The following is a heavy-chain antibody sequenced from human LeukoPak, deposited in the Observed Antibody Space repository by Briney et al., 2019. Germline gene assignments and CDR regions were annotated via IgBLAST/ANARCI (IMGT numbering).Heavy chain of an antibody. Sequence: PSETLSLTCTVSGGSISSSSYYWGWIRQPPGKGLEWIGSIYYSGSTYYNPSLKSRVTISVDTSKNQFSLKLSSVTAADTAVYYCARIWGGYNWGYWGQGTLVTVSS. J-gene: IGHJ4*02. D-gene: IGHD5-24*01. CDR1: GGSISSSSYY. CDR2: IYYSGST. CDR3: ARIWGGYNWGY. V-gene: IGHV4-39*07.